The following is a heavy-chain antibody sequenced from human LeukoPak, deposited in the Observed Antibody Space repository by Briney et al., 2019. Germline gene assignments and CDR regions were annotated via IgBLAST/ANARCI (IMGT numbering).Heavy chain of an antibody. Sequence: PGGSLRLSCAASGFTFSSYGMHWVRQAPGKGLEWVAVISYDGSNKYYADSVKGRFTISRDNSKNTLYLQMNSLRAEDTAVYYCAKDGGRSGYTPFDYWGQGTLVTVSS. CDR1: GFTFSSYG. J-gene: IGHJ4*02. CDR3: AKDGGRSGYTPFDY. CDR2: ISYDGSNK. D-gene: IGHD5-12*01. V-gene: IGHV3-30*18.